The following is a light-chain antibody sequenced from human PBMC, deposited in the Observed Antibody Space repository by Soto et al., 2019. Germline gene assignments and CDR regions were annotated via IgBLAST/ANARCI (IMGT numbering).Light chain of an antibody. CDR1: SSDVGGYNY. CDR3: SSYAGSNNWV. Sequence: QSALTQPPSASGSPGQSVTISCTGTSSDVGGYNYVSWYQQHPGKAPKLMIYEVSKRPSGVPDRFSASKSGNTASLTVSGLQAEDEAGYYCSSYAGSNNWVFGGGTKLTVL. CDR2: EVS. V-gene: IGLV2-8*01. J-gene: IGLJ3*02.